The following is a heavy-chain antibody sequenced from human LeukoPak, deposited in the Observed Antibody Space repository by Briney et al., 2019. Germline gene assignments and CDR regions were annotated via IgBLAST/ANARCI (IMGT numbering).Heavy chain of an antibody. J-gene: IGHJ4*02. CDR1: GFTFSSYW. CDR3: AKYYDFWSGYYFDY. Sequence: PGGSLRLSCAASGFTFSSYWMHWVRQAPGKGLVWVSRINSDGSSTSYADSVKGRFTISRDNAKNTLYLQMNSLRAEDTAVYYCAKYYDFWSGYYFDYWGQGTLVTVSS. CDR2: INSDGSST. V-gene: IGHV3-74*01. D-gene: IGHD3-3*01.